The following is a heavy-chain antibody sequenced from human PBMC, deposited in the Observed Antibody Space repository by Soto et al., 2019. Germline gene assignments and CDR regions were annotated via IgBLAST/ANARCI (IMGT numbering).Heavy chain of an antibody. CDR1: GGSITTGEYY. CDR3: SRGTTGGSCYSF. Sequence: PSETLSLTCTVSGGSITTGEYYWTWIRQPPGKGLEWIGYIFHNGDTYYNTSLQSRLAISIDTSRTQFSLRLSSVTAADTAVYYCSRGTTGGSCYSFWGRGTLVTVSS. J-gene: IGHJ4*02. CDR2: IFHNGDT. V-gene: IGHV4-30-4*01. D-gene: IGHD2-15*01.